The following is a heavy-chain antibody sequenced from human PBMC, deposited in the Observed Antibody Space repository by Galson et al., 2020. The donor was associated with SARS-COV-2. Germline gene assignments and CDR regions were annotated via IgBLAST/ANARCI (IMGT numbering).Heavy chain of an antibody. CDR3: AREDYYDSRGYSGCVGY. CDR2: ISYDGSTK. Sequence: GETLSISCAASVLLFRIYTLHWVRQAPGKGLEWVAIISYDGSTKYYADSVKGRFTISRDNSKTTLNLQMNSLRTEDTAVYYCAREDYYDSRGYSGCVGYWGQGTLVTVSS. V-gene: IGHV3-30-3*01. J-gene: IGHJ4*02. CDR1: VLLFRIYT. D-gene: IGHD3-22*01.